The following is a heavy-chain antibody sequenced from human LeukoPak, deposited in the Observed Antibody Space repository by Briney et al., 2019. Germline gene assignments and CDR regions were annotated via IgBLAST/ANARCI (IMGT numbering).Heavy chain of an antibody. CDR3: ASSTTGSYPPLFDY. CDR1: GGTFSSYA. D-gene: IGHD3-10*01. Sequence: ASVKVSCKASGGTFSSYAISWVRQAPGQGLEWMGGIIPIFGTANYAQKFQGRVTITADKSTSTAYMELSSLRSEDTAVYYCASSTTGSYPPLFDYWGQGTLVTVSS. V-gene: IGHV1-69*06. CDR2: IIPIFGTA. J-gene: IGHJ4*02.